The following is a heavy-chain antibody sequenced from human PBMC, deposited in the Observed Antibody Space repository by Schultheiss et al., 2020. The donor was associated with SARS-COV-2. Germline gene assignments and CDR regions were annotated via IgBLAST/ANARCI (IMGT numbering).Heavy chain of an antibody. D-gene: IGHD6-19*01. Sequence: GSLRLSCSVSGDSISSHYWTWIRQPPGKELEWIGYIHYTGSANYNPSLRSRLSISVDTSKNQLSLKLSSVTAADTAVYYCARGGWSLDYWGQGTLVTVSS. CDR2: IHYTGSA. CDR3: ARGGWSLDY. J-gene: IGHJ4*02. CDR1: GDSISSHY. V-gene: IGHV4-59*11.